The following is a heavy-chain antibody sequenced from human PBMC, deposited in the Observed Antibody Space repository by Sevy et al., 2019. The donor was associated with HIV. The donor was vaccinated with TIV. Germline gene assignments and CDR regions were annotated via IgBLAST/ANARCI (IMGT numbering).Heavy chain of an antibody. Sequence: GGSLRLSCAASGLTFSNYGMHWVRQAPGKGLEWVTVIWSDGSYKYYADSVRGRFTISRDNSKNTVYLQMNSLRAEDTAMYYCATEMGYVPGDYWCQGTLVTVSS. D-gene: IGHD2-8*01. CDR3: ATEMGYVPGDY. CDR1: GLTFSNYG. CDR2: IWSDGSYK. J-gene: IGHJ4*02. V-gene: IGHV3-33*01.